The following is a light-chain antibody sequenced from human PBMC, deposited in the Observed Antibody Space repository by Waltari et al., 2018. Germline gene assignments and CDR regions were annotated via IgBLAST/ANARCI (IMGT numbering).Light chain of an antibody. J-gene: IGKJ2*01. CDR2: GAA. Sequence: VLTQSLYTLPLSLGERDNHSCWASQRLNKRYLAWFQQKPGQAPKLLIYGAASMADDMPERLSGSGSGTDFTLTISSLEPEDSAVYYCQQYGSSILYTFGQGTKLEIK. CDR1: QRLNKRY. V-gene: IGKV3-20*01. CDR3: QQYGSSILYT.